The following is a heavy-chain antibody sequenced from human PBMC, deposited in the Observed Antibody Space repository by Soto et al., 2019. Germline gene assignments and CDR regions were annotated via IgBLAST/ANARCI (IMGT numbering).Heavy chain of an antibody. CDR1: GFTFNSYG. J-gene: IGHJ6*02. CDR3: ARPLVAPVAGPYYYGMDV. Sequence: GSLRLSCTASGFTFNSYGFNWVRQAPGKGLEWVAVIWYDGNTKYYADSVKGRFTISRDNLRSTVYLQMNSLTAEDTAVYYCARPLVAPVAGPYYYGMDVWGQGTTVTVSS. V-gene: IGHV3-33*01. CDR2: IWYDGNTK. D-gene: IGHD6-19*01.